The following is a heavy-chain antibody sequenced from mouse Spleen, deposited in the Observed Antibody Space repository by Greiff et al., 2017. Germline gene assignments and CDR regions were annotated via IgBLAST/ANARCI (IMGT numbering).Heavy chain of an antibody. CDR3: ARGGYGSIFDY. V-gene: IGHV5-16*01. Sequence: EVKLMESEGGLVQPGSSMKLSCTASGFTFSDYYMAWVRQVPEKGLEWVANINYDGSSTYYLDSLKSRFIISRDNAKNILYLQMSSLKSEDTATYYCARGGYGSIFDYWGQGTTLTVSS. CDR1: GFTFSDYY. J-gene: IGHJ2*01. CDR2: INYDGSST. D-gene: IGHD1-1*01.